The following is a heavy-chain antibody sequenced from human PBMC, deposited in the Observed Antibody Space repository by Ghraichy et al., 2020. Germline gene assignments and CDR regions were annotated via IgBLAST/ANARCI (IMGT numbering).Heavy chain of an antibody. CDR2: IKPDGRET. D-gene: IGHD3-16*01. V-gene: IGHV3-7*01. CDR3: TRGGTREFDD. J-gene: IGHJ4*02. Sequence: GESLNISCAASGFTFSNYWMAWARQAPGKGLDWVANIKPDGRETYYVDSVKGRFTISRDNAKNSLYLQMSSLRAEDTAVYYGTRGGTREFDDWGQGTLVTVSS. CDR1: GFTFSNYW.